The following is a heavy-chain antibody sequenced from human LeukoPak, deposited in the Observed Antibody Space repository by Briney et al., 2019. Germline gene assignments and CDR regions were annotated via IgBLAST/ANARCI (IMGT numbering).Heavy chain of an antibody. J-gene: IGHJ5*02. CDR3: AREAYSNGSYRGGWFDP. CDR2: IDPQSGDT. V-gene: IGHV1-2*02. CDR1: GYIFSGYY. D-gene: IGHD6-19*01. Sequence: ASVKVSCKTSGYIFSGYYMHWLRQAPGQGLEWMGWIDPQSGDTNYAQNFRGRVAMTGATFTKTAYMELGSLRSDDTAVYYWAREAYSNGSYRGGWFDPWGQGTQVTVSS.